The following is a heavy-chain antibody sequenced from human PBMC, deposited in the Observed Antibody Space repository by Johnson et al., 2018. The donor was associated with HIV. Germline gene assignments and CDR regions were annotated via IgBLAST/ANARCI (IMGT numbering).Heavy chain of an antibody. J-gene: IGHJ3*02. CDR2: IWYDGSNK. D-gene: IGHD2-15*01. CDR1: GFTFSNAW. CDR3: VTLVVAPPFDI. V-gene: IGHV3-33*08. Sequence: VQLVESGGGLVQPGRSLRLSCAASGFTFSNAWMSWVRQAPGKGLEWVAVIWYDGSNKYYADSVKGRFTISRDNSKNTLYLQMNSLRAEDTAVYYCVTLVVAPPFDIWGQGTMVTVSS.